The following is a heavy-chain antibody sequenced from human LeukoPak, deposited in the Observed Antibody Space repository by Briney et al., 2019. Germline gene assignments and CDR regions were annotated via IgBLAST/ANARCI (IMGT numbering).Heavy chain of an antibody. D-gene: IGHD5-18*01. CDR1: GFTFDDYA. CDR2: ISWNSGSI. CDR3: AKDTGYSYGPSYYFDY. J-gene: IGHJ4*02. V-gene: IGHV3-9*01. Sequence: PGGSLRLSCAASGFTFDDYAMHWVRQAPGKGLEWVSGISWNSGSIDYADSVEGRFTISRDNAKNSLYLQMNSLRAEDTALYYCAKDTGYSYGPSYYFDYWGQGTLVTVSS.